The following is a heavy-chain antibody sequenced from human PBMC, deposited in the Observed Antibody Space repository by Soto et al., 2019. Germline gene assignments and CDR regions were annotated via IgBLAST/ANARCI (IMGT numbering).Heavy chain of an antibody. V-gene: IGHV1-69*01. CDR2: IIPLFGTP. J-gene: IGHJ4*03. Sequence: QVQLVQSGAEVKKTGSSLKVSCKTSGVTFSTSGISWVRQGPGQGLEWMGGIIPLFGTPKYARKFQGRVSITADESSTTSYPEVSGLSSDDTGIYYCAIVSPSICCGGNGYRLDSYFGSWGQGSQLVVSS. CDR3: AIVSPSICCGGNGYRLDSYFGS. CDR1: GVTFSTSG. D-gene: IGHD2-15*01.